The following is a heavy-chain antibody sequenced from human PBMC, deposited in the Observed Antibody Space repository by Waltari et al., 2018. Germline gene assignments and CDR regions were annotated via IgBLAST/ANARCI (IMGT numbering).Heavy chain of an antibody. J-gene: IGHJ4*02. D-gene: IGHD6-19*01. Sequence: QLQLQESGPGLVKPSATLSFTCTVPGGSTGSSSYYWGWIRQPPGKGLEWIGSIYYSGSTYYNPSLKSRVTISVDTSKNQFSLKLSSVTAADTAVYYCATKRESSASGFDYWGQGTLVTVSS. V-gene: IGHV4-39*01. CDR1: GGSTGSSSYY. CDR2: IYYSGST. CDR3: ATKRESSASGFDY.